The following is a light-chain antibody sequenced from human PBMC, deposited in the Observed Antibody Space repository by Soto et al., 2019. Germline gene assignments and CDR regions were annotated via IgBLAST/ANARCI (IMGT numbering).Light chain of an antibody. V-gene: IGKV1-5*01. CDR3: QQYNSYSRT. J-gene: IGKJ1*01. Sequence: DIQMTQSPSTLSASVGDRVTITCRASQSISSWLAWYQQKPGKAPKLLIYDASSLESGVPSRFSGSGSGTEFTLTISCLQPYDFATYYCQQYNSYSRTFGQGTKV. CDR2: DAS. CDR1: QSISSW.